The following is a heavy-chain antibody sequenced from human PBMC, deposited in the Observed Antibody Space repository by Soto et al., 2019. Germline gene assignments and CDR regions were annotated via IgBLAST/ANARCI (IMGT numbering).Heavy chain of an antibody. CDR3: AIQHPLDSSAWYN. CDR1: GYTFTNYW. D-gene: IGHD6-19*01. J-gene: IGHJ4*02. CDR2: IYPGDSGT. Sequence: GSLKISCKGSGYTFTNYWIGWVRQMPGKGLEWMGTIYPGDSGTRYSPSFQGQVTFSVDKSINTAYLHWTSLKASDTAIYYCAIQHPLDSSAWYNWGQGTLVTVSS. V-gene: IGHV5-51*01.